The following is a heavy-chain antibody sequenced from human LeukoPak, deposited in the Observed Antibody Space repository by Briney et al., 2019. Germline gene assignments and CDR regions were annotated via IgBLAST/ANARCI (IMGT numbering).Heavy chain of an antibody. J-gene: IGHJ6*02. CDR2: TYYKSKWYN. Sequence: SQTLSLTCAVSADSVSSNSAAWNWIRQSPSRGLEWLGRTYYKSKWYNDYAVSVKGRITINSDTSKNQFSLQLNSVTPEDTAVYYCTKTGVGSGSHYYYYGMDDWGQGTTVTVSS. D-gene: IGHD1-26*01. CDR1: ADSVSSNSAA. V-gene: IGHV6-1*01. CDR3: TKTGVGSGSHYYYYGMDD.